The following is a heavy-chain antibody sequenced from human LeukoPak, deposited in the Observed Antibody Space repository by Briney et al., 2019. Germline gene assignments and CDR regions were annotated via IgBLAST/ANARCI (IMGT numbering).Heavy chain of an antibody. D-gene: IGHD6-13*01. CDR1: GFTLSSYG. J-gene: IGHJ3*02. CDR3: VKDGGNTWYDGFAI. CDR2: IRNDGKNE. Sequence: GGSLRLSCAASGFTLSSYGMHWVCQAPGKGLEWVAYIRNDGKNEYYTDSLKGRFTISRDNSKNTLYLQMNSLRPEDTALYYCVKDGGNTWYDGFAIWGQGTVVTVSS. V-gene: IGHV3-30*02.